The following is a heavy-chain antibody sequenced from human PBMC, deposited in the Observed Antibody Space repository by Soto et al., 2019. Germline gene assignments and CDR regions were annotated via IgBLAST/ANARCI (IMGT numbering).Heavy chain of an antibody. V-gene: IGHV4-34*01. CDR3: ARRRGMPGYCSGGSCYEFDP. Sequence: SETLSLTCAVYGGSFSGYYWSWIRQPPGKGLEWIGEINHSGSTNYNPSLKSRVTISVDTSKNQFSLKLSSVTAADTAVYYCARRRGMPGYCSGGSCYEFDPWGQGTLVTVSS. CDR1: GGSFSGYY. CDR2: INHSGST. J-gene: IGHJ5*02. D-gene: IGHD2-15*01.